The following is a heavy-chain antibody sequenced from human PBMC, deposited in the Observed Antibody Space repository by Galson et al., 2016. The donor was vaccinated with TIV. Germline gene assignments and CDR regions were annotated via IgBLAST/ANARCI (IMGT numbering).Heavy chain of an antibody. CDR1: GFTFSTYW. CDR3: GRDLGGRYSK. D-gene: IGHD1-26*01. Sequence: SLRLSCAASGFTFSTYWMHWVRQVPGRGLVWVSRIDEYGRTTDYADSVKGRFTVSRDNAKNSLYLQMDGLRAEDTAVYYCGRDLGGRYSKWGQGTLVTVSS. J-gene: IGHJ4*02. CDR2: IDEYGRTT. V-gene: IGHV3-74*01.